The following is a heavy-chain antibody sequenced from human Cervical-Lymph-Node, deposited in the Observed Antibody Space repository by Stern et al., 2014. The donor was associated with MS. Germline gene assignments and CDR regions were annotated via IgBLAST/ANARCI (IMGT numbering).Heavy chain of an antibody. CDR2: IYYSGTT. V-gene: IGHV4-39*01. J-gene: IGHJ2*01. D-gene: IGHD3-22*01. CDR1: GGSISSSVYY. CDR3: TKGNPGDYYHSSGYYESIIWYFDL. Sequence: QLQLQESGPGLVKPSETLSLTCTVSGGSISSSVYYWGWIRQPPGKGLEWIGSIYYSGTTYYNPSLKGRVTISVDTSKNQFSLDLSLGTAADTAVYYCTKGNPGDYYHSSGYYESIIWYFDLWGRGTLVTASS.